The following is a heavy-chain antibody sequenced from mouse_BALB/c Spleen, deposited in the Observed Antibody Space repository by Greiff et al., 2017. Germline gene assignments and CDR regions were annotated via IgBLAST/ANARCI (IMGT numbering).Heavy chain of an antibody. CDR1: GFTFSSYT. J-gene: IGHJ2*01. CDR2: ISSGGSYT. CDR3: TREGAYDYDEEDYFDY. D-gene: IGHD2-4*01. Sequence: DVQLVESGGGLVKPGGSLKLSCAASGFTFSSYTMSWVRQTPEKRLEWVATISSGGSYTYYPDSVKGRFTISRDNAKNTLYLQMSSLKSEDTAMYYCTREGAYDYDEEDYFDYWGQGTTLTVSS. V-gene: IGHV5-6-4*01.